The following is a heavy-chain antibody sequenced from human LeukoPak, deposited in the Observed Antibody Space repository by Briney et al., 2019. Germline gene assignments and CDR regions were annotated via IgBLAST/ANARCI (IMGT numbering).Heavy chain of an antibody. V-gene: IGHV3-33*08. D-gene: IGHD1-14*01. CDR3: ARWAQDGSTWRFDY. CDR1: GFTFSSYG. CDR2: ILYDGTNK. J-gene: IGHJ4*02. Sequence: GGSVRLSCAASGFTFSSYGMHCVRQAPDKGLEWVAVILYDGTNKYYAASVKGRFTIPRDNSKSTLYLRMNSLRAEDTAVYYCARWAQDGSTWRFDYWGQGTLVTVSS.